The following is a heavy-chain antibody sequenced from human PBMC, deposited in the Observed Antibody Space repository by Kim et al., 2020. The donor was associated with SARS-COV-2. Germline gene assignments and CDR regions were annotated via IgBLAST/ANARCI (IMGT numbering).Heavy chain of an antibody. J-gene: IGHJ6*02. CDR2: FDPEDGET. CDR3: ATAIAEAGTTIYYYYGMDV. V-gene: IGHV1-24*01. CDR1: GYTFTELS. D-gene: IGHD6-19*01. Sequence: ASVKVSCKVSGYTFTELSMHWVRQAPGKGLEWMGGFDPEDGETIYAQKFQGRVTMTEDTSTDTAYMELSSLRSEDTAVYYCATAIAEAGTTIYYYYGMDVWGQGTTVTVSS.